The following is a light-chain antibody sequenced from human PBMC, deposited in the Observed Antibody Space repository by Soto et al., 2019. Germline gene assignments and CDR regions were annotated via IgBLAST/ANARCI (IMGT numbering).Light chain of an antibody. J-gene: IGKJ1*01. CDR2: KAS. Sequence: DIQMTQSPSTLSASVGDRVTITCRASQSISSWLAWYQQKPGKAPKLLISKASTVESGVPSRFSGSGSGTEFTLTISSLQPDDFATYYCQQYNIYSGTFGQGTKVEAK. CDR1: QSISSW. CDR3: QQYNIYSGT. V-gene: IGKV1-5*03.